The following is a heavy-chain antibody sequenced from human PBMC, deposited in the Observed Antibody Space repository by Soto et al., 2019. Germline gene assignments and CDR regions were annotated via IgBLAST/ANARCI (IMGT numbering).Heavy chain of an antibody. D-gene: IGHD2-15*01. CDR1: ASTFSDYY. CDR3: AASAVVAAHY. CDR2: ISGNGNTI. V-gene: IGHV3-11*01. Sequence: GGSLRPSCAASASTFSDYYMGWIRQAPGKGLEWLSYISGNGNTIYYADSVKGRFTVSRDNAKNLLYLQMNSLRAEDTAVYYCAASAVVAAHYWGQGALVTVSS. J-gene: IGHJ4*02.